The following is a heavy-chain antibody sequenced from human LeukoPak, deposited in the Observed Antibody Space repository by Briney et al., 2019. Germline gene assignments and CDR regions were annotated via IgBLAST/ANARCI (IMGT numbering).Heavy chain of an antibody. Sequence: PGGSLRLSCAASGFTFSSYSMNWARQAPGKGLEWVSSISSSSYIYYADSVKGRFTISRDNAKNSLYLQMNSLRAEDTAVYYCARVRRTAVDYWGQGTLVTVSS. CDR1: GFTFSSYS. J-gene: IGHJ4*02. V-gene: IGHV3-21*01. CDR3: ARVRRTAVDY. CDR2: ISSSSYI.